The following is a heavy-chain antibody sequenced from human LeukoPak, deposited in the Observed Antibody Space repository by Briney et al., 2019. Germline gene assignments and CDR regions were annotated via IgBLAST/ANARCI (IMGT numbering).Heavy chain of an antibody. CDR3: ARAYGDYGIDY. V-gene: IGHV1-8*01. CDR1: GYTLTSYD. J-gene: IGHJ4*02. Sequence: ASVKVSCKASGYTLTSYDINWVRQATGQGLEWMGWMNPNSGNTGYAQKFQGRVTMTRNTSISTAYMELSSLRSEGTAVYYCARAYGDYGIDYWGQGTLVTVSS. CDR2: MNPNSGNT. D-gene: IGHD4-17*01.